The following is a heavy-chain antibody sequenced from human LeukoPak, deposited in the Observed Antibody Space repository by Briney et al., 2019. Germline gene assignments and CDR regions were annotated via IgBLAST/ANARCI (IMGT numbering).Heavy chain of an antibody. Sequence: ASVKVSCKVSGYTFTSHYMHWAPQAPGQGLEWMGIINPNGGSTSYGQKFQGRVTMTRDASTSTVYMELSSLRSEDPAVYYCARGGVTTVREFDYWGQGTLVTVSS. CDR1: GYTFTSHY. CDR3: ARGGVTTVREFDY. D-gene: IGHD4-17*01. J-gene: IGHJ4*02. CDR2: INPNGGST. V-gene: IGHV1-46*01.